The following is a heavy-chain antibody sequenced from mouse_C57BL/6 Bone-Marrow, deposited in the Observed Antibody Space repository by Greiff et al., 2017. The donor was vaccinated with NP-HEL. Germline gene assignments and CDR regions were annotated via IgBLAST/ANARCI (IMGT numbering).Heavy chain of an antibody. D-gene: IGHD4-1*01. Sequence: VQLQQSGAELVRPGASVKLSCTASGFNITDYYMHWVKQRPEQGLEWIGRIDPEDGDTEYAPKFQGKATMTADTSSNTAYLQLSSLTSEDTAVYYCTLQVNWYYWYFDVWGTGTTVTVSS. CDR2: IDPEDGDT. CDR3: TLQVNWYYWYFDV. J-gene: IGHJ1*03. CDR1: GFNITDYY. V-gene: IGHV14-1*01.